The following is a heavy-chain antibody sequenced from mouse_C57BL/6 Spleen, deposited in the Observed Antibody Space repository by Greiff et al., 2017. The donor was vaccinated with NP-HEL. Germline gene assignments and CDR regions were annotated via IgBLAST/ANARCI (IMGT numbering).Heavy chain of an antibody. Sequence: VQLQQSGAELVKPGASVKISCKASGYAFSSYWMNWVKQRPGKGLEWIGQIYPGDGDTNYNGKFKGKATLTADKSSSTAYMQLSSLTFEDSAVYFCARCDYSYYFDYWGQGTTLTVSS. CDR1: GYAFSSYW. D-gene: IGHD1-1*01. V-gene: IGHV1-80*01. CDR3: ARCDYSYYFDY. J-gene: IGHJ2*01. CDR2: IYPGDGDT.